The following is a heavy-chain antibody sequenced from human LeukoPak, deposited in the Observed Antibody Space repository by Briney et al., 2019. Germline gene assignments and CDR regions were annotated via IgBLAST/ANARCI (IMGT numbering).Heavy chain of an antibody. J-gene: IGHJ5*02. Sequence: KISCKGSGYSFTNYWIGWVRQMPGKGREWMGIIYPGESDIRYSPSFQGQVTISADKSISTAYLQWSSLKASDTAMYYCARRGSGRDKNWFDPWGQGTLVTVSS. V-gene: IGHV5-51*01. CDR3: ARRGSGRDKNWFDP. D-gene: IGHD6-19*01. CDR2: IYPGESDI. CDR1: GYSFTNYW.